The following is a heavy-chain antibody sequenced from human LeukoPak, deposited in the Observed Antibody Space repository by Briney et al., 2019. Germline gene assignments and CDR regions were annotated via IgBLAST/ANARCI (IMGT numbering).Heavy chain of an antibody. CDR2: FDPEDGET. Sequence: ASVKVSRKVSGYTLTELSMHWVRQAPGKGLEWMGGFDPEDGETIYAQKFQGRVTMTEDTSTDTAYMELSSLRSEDTAVYYCATCPDFWSGYNYWGQGTLVTVSS. V-gene: IGHV1-24*01. D-gene: IGHD3-3*01. CDR1: GYTLTELS. J-gene: IGHJ4*02. CDR3: ATCPDFWSGYNY.